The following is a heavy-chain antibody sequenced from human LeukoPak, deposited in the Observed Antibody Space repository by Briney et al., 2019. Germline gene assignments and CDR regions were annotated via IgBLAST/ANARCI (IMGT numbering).Heavy chain of an antibody. CDR1: GVSFSSYG. CDR3: VKADWAYYFDY. D-gene: IGHD3-9*01. J-gene: IGHJ4*02. CDR2: ITSSGGST. V-gene: IGHV3-23*01. Sequence: GGSLRLSCAVSGVSFSSYGMSWVRQAPGKGLEWVSGITSSGGSTSYADSVKGRFTVSRDNSKNTLFLEMNNLRAEDTATYYCVKADWAYYFDYWGQGTLVTASS.